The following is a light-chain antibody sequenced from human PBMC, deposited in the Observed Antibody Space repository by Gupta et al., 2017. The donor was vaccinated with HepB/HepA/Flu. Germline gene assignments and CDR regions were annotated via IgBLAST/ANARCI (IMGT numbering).Light chain of an antibody. J-gene: IGLJ2*01. V-gene: IGLV2-14*01. CDR3: SSYTSSSTVV. CDR2: DVS. CDR1: SSDLGAYNY. Sequence: QSALTQPASVSGSPGPSITISCTGTSSDLGAYNYVSWHQQDPGKAPKLMIYDVSNRPSGVSNRFSGSKSGNTASLTISGLQAEDEADYYCSSYTSSSTVVFGGGTKLTVL.